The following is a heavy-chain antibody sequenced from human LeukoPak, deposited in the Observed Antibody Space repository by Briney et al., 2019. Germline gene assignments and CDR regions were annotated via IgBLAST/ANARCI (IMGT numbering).Heavy chain of an antibody. J-gene: IGHJ4*02. D-gene: IGHD6-19*01. CDR1: GFTFSSYS. CDR2: ISSSSSTI. V-gene: IGHV3-48*02. Sequence: GGSLRLSCAASGFTFSSYSMNWVRQAPGKGLEWVSYISSSSSTIYYADPVKGRFTISRDNAKNSLYLQMNSLRDEDTAVYYCGQVFMVPYSVCEKGRFAVAGHWGQGTLVTVSS. CDR3: GQVFMVPYSVCEKGRFAVAGH.